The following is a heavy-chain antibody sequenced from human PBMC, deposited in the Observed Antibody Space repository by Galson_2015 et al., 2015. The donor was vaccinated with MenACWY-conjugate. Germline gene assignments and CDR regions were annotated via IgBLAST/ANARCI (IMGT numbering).Heavy chain of an antibody. Sequence: QSGAEVKKPGESLKISCKGSGYDFTTYWIVWVRQMPGKGLEWMGIIYPRDSETTYSPTFQGQVTISADKSISAAYLQWSSLKPSDNGLYYCARRRNRSSGGHWFEPLGQGTLVTVSS. CDR2: IYPRDSET. CDR1: GYDFTTYW. CDR3: ARRRNRSSGGHWFEP. D-gene: IGHD6-6*01. J-gene: IGHJ5*02. V-gene: IGHV5-51*01.